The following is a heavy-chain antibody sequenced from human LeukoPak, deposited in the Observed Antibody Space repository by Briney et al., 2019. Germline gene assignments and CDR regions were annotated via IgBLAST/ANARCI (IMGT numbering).Heavy chain of an antibody. CDR3: ARDSFPDYGGKANYFDY. V-gene: IGHV1-8*01. CDR1: GYTFTSYD. J-gene: IGHJ4*02. Sequence: GASVKVSCKASGYTFTSYDINWVRQATGQGLEWMGWMNPNSGNTGYAQKFQGRVTMTRNTSISTAYMELSSLRSEDTAVYYCARDSFPDYGGKANYFDYWGQGTLVTVSS. CDR2: MNPNSGNT. D-gene: IGHD4-23*01.